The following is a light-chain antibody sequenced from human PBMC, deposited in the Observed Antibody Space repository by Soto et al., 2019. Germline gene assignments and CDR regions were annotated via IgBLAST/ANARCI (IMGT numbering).Light chain of an antibody. Sequence: DIPMTQSPSTLSASVGDRVTITCRASQSISSWLAWYQQKPGKAPKLLIYDASSLESGVPPRFSGSGSGTEFTLTISSLQPDDFATYYCQQYNSYSPWTFGQGTKVEIK. CDR3: QQYNSYSPWT. CDR2: DAS. CDR1: QSISSW. V-gene: IGKV1-5*01. J-gene: IGKJ1*01.